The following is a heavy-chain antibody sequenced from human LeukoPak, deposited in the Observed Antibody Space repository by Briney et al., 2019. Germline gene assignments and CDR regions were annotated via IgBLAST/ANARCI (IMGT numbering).Heavy chain of an antibody. J-gene: IGHJ3*02. V-gene: IGHV1-69*01. CDR2: IIPIFGTG. CDR3: ARGVSTTVVTPAFDI. CDR1: GGTFSSYA. Sequence: SVKVSCKASGGTFSSYAITWVRQAPGQGLEWMGGIIPIFGTGNYAQKFQGRVTITADESTSTAYMELSSLRSEDTAVYYCARGVSTTVVTPAFDIWGQGTMVTVSS. D-gene: IGHD4-23*01.